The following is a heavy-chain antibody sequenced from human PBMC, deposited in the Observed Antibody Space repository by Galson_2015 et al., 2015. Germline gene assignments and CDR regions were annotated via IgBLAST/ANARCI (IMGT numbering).Heavy chain of an antibody. Sequence: SLRLSCAASGFTFSSYAMHWVRQAPGKGLEWVAVISYDGSNKYYADSVKGRFTISRDNSKNTLYLQMNSLRAEDTAVYYCARDRTGQRGRGYSYGNGMDVWGQGTTVTVSS. D-gene: IGHD5-18*01. CDR2: ISYDGSNK. CDR1: GFTFSSYA. CDR3: ARDRTGQRGRGYSYGNGMDV. V-gene: IGHV3-30-3*01. J-gene: IGHJ6*02.